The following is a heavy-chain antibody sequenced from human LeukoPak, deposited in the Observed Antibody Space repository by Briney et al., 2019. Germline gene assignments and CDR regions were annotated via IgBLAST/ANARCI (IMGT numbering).Heavy chain of an antibody. CDR3: ATYLGITMARGVPHDY. Sequence: GGSLRLSCAASGFTFSSYEMNWVRQAPGKGLEWVSYISSSGSTIYYADSVKGRFTISRDNAKNSLYLQMNSLRAEDTAVYYCATYLGITMARGVPHDYWGQGTLVTVSS. D-gene: IGHD3-10*01. V-gene: IGHV3-48*03. J-gene: IGHJ4*02. CDR1: GFTFSSYE. CDR2: ISSSGSTI.